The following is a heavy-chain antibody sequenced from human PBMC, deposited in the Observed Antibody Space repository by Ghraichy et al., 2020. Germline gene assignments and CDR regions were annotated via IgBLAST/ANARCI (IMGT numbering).Heavy chain of an antibody. V-gene: IGHV3-74*01. D-gene: IGHD3-22*01. Sequence: SCVASGFTFTAYWMHWVRQAPGKGLVWVSHINKDGRTTNYADSVKGRFTISRDNARNTLFLQMNSLRAEDTAVYYCARVKYYDTSGPYGMDVWGQGTTVTVSS. CDR1: GFTFTAYW. J-gene: IGHJ6*02. CDR3: ARVKYYDTSGPYGMDV. CDR2: INKDGRTT.